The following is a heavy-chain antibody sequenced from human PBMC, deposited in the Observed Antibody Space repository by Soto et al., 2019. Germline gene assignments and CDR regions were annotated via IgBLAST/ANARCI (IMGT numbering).Heavy chain of an antibody. Sequence: SETLSLTCTGFVGSISPFYWSWIRQPPGKGLEWIGYLYYIGNTNYNPSLKSRVTISVDASKNQVSLRLTSVTAADTAVYYCARVGGVSARTFDYWGQGTVVTVSS. D-gene: IGHD3-16*01. CDR3: ARVGGVSARTFDY. V-gene: IGHV4-59*01. J-gene: IGHJ4*02. CDR1: VGSISPFY. CDR2: LYYIGNT.